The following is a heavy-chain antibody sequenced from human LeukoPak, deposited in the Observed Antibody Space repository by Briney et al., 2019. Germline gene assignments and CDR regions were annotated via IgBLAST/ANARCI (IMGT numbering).Heavy chain of an antibody. CDR3: AKDGAKYDFWSGYSHGYMDV. V-gene: IGHV3-9*03. J-gene: IGHJ6*03. D-gene: IGHD3-3*01. CDR1: VLPLDDYA. Sequence: GESLRHSCAVSVLPLDDYAMQWVRQAPGKGLEWDSGISWNSGSIGYADSVKGRFTISRHNAKSSLYLQMNSLRAEDMALYYCAKDGAKYDFWSGYSHGYMDVWGKGTTVTVSS. CDR2: ISWNSGSI.